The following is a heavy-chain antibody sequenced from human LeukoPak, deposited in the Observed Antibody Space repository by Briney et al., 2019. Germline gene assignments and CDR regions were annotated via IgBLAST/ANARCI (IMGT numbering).Heavy chain of an antibody. Sequence: SGTLSLTCTVSGGSISSGDYYWSWIRQPPGKGLEWIGYIYYSGSTYYNPSLKSRVTISVDTSKNQFSLKLSSVTAADTAVYYCARAAYLNYYDSSGYYKGWFDPWGQGTLVTVSS. J-gene: IGHJ5*02. D-gene: IGHD3-22*01. CDR2: IYYSGST. CDR1: GGSISSGDYY. V-gene: IGHV4-30-4*01. CDR3: ARAAYLNYYDSSGYYKGWFDP.